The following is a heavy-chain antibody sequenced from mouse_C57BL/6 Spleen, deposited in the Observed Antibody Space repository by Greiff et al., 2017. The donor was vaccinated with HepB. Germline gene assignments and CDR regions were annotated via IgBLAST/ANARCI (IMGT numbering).Heavy chain of an antibody. CDR1: GYTFTSYW. CDR3: ARRGYYYGSSYYFDY. D-gene: IGHD1-1*01. Sequence: QVQLQQPGAELVKPGASVKMSCKASGYTFTSYWITWVKQRPGQGLEWIGDIYPGSGSTNYNEKFKSKATMTVDTSSSTAYMQLSSLTSEDSAVYYGARRGYYYGSSYYFDYWGQGTTLTVSS. CDR2: IYPGSGST. V-gene: IGHV1-55*01. J-gene: IGHJ2*01.